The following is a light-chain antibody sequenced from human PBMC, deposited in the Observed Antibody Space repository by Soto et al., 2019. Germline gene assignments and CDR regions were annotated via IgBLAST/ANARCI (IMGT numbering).Light chain of an antibody. CDR3: QSYDSSLSGYV. CDR1: SSNIGAGYD. CDR2: ANN. Sequence: QSVLTPPPSVSGAPGQRVTISCTGSSSNIGAGYDVHWYQQLPGTGPKLLIYANNNRPSGVPDRFSGSKSGTSASLAITGLRAEDEADYYCQSYDSSLSGYVFGTGTKLTVL. J-gene: IGLJ1*01. V-gene: IGLV1-40*01.